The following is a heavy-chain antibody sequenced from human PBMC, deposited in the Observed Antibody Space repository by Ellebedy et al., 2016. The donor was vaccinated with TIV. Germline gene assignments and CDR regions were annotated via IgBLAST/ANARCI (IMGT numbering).Heavy chain of an antibody. J-gene: IGHJ4*02. CDR3: ARGRSGTYIHHAFDY. V-gene: IGHV3-23*01. Sequence: GESLKISCAASGFTFSSYGMSWVRQAPGKGLEWVSAVNSRSTTTYYADSVKGRFTISRDNSKNTLYLQMNSLRVEDTAIYYCARGRSGTYIHHAFDYWGQGILVIVSS. CDR1: GFTFSSYG. CDR2: VNSRSTTT. D-gene: IGHD1-14*01.